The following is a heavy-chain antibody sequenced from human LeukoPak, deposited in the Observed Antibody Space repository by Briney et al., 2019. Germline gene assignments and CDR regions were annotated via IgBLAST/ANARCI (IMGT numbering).Heavy chain of an antibody. Sequence: GGSLRLSCAASGFTVSSNYMSWVRQAPGKGLEWVSVIYSGGSTYYADSVKGRFTISRDNSKNTLYLQMNSLRAEDTAVYYCARNYYHSSGYYYYFDYWGQGTLVTVSS. D-gene: IGHD3-22*01. CDR3: ARNYYHSSGYYYYFDY. CDR1: GFTVSSNY. J-gene: IGHJ4*02. V-gene: IGHV3-66*01. CDR2: IYSGGST.